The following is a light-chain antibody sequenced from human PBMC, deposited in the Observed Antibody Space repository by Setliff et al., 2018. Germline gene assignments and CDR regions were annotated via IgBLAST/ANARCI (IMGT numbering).Light chain of an antibody. CDR1: SSDVGAFSY. CDR2: DVT. V-gene: IGLV2-14*03. J-gene: IGLJ1*01. Sequence: QSALTQPASVSGSPGQSITISCTGTSSDVGAFSYVSWYQQHSGKSPRLIIFDVTNRPSAISNRFSGSKSGNTASLTISGLQAEDEAHYYCSSYTTSSTYVFGTGTKGTVL. CDR3: SSYTTSSTYV.